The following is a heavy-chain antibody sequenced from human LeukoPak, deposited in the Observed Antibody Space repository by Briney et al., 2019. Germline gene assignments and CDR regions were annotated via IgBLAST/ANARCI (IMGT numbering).Heavy chain of an antibody. CDR3: ARRGQLGHYFDY. CDR2: MNPNSGNT. D-gene: IGHD6-6*01. V-gene: IGHV1-8*03. J-gene: IGHJ4*02. CDR1: GYTFTSYD. Sequence: ASVKVSCKASGYTFTSYDINWVRQATGQGLEWMGWMNPNSGNTGYAQKFQGRVTITRNTSISTAYMELSSLRSEDTAVYYCARRGQLGHYFDYWGQGTLVTVSS.